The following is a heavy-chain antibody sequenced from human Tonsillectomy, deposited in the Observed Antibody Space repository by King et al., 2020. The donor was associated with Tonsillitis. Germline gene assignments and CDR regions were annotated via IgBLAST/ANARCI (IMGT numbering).Heavy chain of an antibody. CDR1: GFTFDNYG. D-gene: IGHD1-14*01. CDR3: AKDKRPQSVYPHFDY. V-gene: IGHV3-9*01. CDR2: INWKSDNV. J-gene: IGHJ4*02. Sequence: VQLVESGGGLVEPGRSLRVSCAASGFTFDNYGMHWVRQPPGKGLEWVSGINWKSDNVYYADSVKGRFTISRDNAKNSLYLQMNSLRVEDTALYFCAKDKRPQSVYPHFDYWGQGTLVTVSS.